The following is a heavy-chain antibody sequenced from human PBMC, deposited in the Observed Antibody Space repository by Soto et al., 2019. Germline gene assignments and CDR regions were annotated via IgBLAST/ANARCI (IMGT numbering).Heavy chain of an antibody. V-gene: IGHV1-8*01. CDR2: MNPQSGNT. Sequence: QVQLVQSGAEVKKPGASVKVSCKASGYTFTSCDINWVRQATGQGLEWMGWMNPQSGNTGYAQEFQGRVTMTRNTSISTVYMDLSSLRSDDTAVYYCARDQHDADQADDAFDIWGQGTMVTVSS. CDR1: GYTFTSCD. D-gene: IGHD1-1*01. CDR3: ARDQHDADQADDAFDI. J-gene: IGHJ3*02.